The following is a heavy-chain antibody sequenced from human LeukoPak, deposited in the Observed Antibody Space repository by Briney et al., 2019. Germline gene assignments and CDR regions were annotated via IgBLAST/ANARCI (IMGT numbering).Heavy chain of an antibody. V-gene: IGHV3-33*06. D-gene: IGHD3-10*01. CDR2: IWYDGSNK. CDR1: GFTFSSYG. Sequence: GGSLRLSCAASGFTFSSYGMHWVRQAPGKGLEWVAVIWYDGSNKYYADSVKGRFTISRDNSKNTLHLQMNSLRAEDTAVYYCAKSYHYYGSSIDYWGQGTLVTVSS. J-gene: IGHJ4*02. CDR3: AKSYHYYGSSIDY.